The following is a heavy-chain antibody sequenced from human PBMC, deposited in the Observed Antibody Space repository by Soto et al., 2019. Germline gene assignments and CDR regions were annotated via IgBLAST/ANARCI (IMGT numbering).Heavy chain of an antibody. CDR2: IYYSGST. Sequence: PSETLSLTCTVSGGSISSGDYYWSWIRQPPGKGLEWIGYIYYSGSTYYNPSLKSRVTISVDTSKNQFSLKLSSVTAADTAVYYCARGNYDILTGPKGGSMDVWGQGTTVTVSS. V-gene: IGHV4-30-4*01. CDR3: ARGNYDILTGPKGGSMDV. D-gene: IGHD3-9*01. J-gene: IGHJ6*02. CDR1: GGSISSGDYY.